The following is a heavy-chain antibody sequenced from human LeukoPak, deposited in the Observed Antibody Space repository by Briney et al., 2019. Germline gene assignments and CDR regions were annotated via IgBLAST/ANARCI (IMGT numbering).Heavy chain of an antibody. J-gene: IGHJ4*02. CDR3: ARGNDSSGYHDY. D-gene: IGHD3-22*01. V-gene: IGHV4-59*01. CDR1: GGSISSYY. CDR2: IYYSGST. Sequence: SETLSLTCTVSGGSISSYYWSWIRQPPGKGLEWIGYIYYSGSTNYNPSLKSRVTISVDTSKNQFSLKLSSVTAADTAVYYCARGNDSSGYHDYWGQGTLVTVSS.